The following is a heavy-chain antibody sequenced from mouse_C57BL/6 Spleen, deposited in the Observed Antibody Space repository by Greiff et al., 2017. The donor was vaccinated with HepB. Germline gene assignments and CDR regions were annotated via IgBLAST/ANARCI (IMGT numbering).Heavy chain of an antibody. CDR3: ARWGIVTTGFRFDY. J-gene: IGHJ2*01. D-gene: IGHD2-5*01. CDR1: GYTFTSYW. Sequence: QVQLKQPGAELVKPGASVKLSCKASGYTFTSYWMHWVKQRPGQGLEWIGMIHPNSGSTNYNEKFKSKATLTVDKSSSTAYMQLSSLTSEDSAVYYCARWGIVTTGFRFDYWGQGTTLTVSS. V-gene: IGHV1-64*01. CDR2: IHPNSGST.